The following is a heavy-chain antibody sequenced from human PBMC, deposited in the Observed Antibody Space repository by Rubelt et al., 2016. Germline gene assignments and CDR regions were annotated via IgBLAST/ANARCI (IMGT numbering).Heavy chain of an antibody. CDR2: INHSGST. Sequence: QLQLQESGPGLVKPSETLSLTCTVSGGSISSSSYYWGWIRQPPGKGLEWIGEINHSGSTNYNPSRKCRVTISVDTSKNQFSLKLSSVTAADTAVYYCASARFWSGPYFDYWGQGTLVTVSS. J-gene: IGHJ4*02. D-gene: IGHD3-3*01. CDR1: GGSISSSSYY. CDR3: ASARFWSGPYFDY. V-gene: IGHV4-39*07.